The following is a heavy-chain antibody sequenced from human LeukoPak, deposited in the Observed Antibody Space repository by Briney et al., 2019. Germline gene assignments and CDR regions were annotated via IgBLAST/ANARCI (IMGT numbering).Heavy chain of an antibody. CDR2: INHSGST. D-gene: IGHD3-10*01. CDR3: ARGGTMVRGVITRFDY. Sequence: PSETLSLTCAVYGGSFSGYYWSWIRQPPGKGLEWIGEINHSGSTNYNPSLKSRVTISVDTSKNQFSLKLSSVTAADTAVYYCARGGTMVRGVITRFDYWGQGTLVTVSS. J-gene: IGHJ4*02. CDR1: GGSFSGYY. V-gene: IGHV4-34*01.